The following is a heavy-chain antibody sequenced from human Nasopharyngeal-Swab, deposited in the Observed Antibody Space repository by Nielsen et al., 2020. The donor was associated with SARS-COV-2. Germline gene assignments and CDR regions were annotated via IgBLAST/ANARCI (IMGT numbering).Heavy chain of an antibody. J-gene: IGHJ4*02. CDR1: GGSIRDNNYY. D-gene: IGHD3-22*01. V-gene: IGHV4-39*01. Sequence: SETLSLTCSVSGGSIRDNNYYWSWIRHPPGKGLEWIGSMSLSGVTFYNPSPRNRVTLSVDTSKNLLSLKLDSVTAADTALYYCARHSRVTTVVVVTLFDFWGQGIQVTVSS. CDR2: MSLSGVT. CDR3: ARHSRVTTVVVVTLFDF.